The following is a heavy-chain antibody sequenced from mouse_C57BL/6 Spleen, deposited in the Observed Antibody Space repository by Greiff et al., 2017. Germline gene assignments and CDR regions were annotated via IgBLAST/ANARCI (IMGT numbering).Heavy chain of an antibody. J-gene: IGHJ1*03. Sequence: EVKLVESGGGLVQPGGSLKLSCAASGFTFSDYYMYWVRQTPEKRLEWVAYISNGGGSTYYPDTVKGRFTISRDNAKNTLYLQMSRLKSEDTAMYYCARPLYGSNWYFDVWGTGTTVTVSS. V-gene: IGHV5-12*01. CDR3: ARPLYGSNWYFDV. CDR1: GFTFSDYY. D-gene: IGHD1-1*01. CDR2: ISNGGGST.